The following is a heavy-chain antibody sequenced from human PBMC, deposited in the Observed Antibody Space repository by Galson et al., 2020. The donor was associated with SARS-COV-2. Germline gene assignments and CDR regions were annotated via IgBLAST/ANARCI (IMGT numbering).Heavy chain of an antibody. J-gene: IGHJ4*02. V-gene: IGHV1-2*02. CDR1: GYTFTGYY. CDR2: INPNSGGT. Sequence: GESLKISCKASGYTFTGYYMHWVRQAPGQGLEWMGWINPNSGGTNYAQKFQGRVTMTRDTSISTAYMELSRLRSDDTAVYYCAREAPYSSSWYVYWGQGTLVTVSS. D-gene: IGHD6-13*01. CDR3: AREAPYSSSWYVY.